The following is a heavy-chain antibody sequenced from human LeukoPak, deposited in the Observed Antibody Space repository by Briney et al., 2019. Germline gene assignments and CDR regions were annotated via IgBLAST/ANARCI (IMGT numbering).Heavy chain of an antibody. V-gene: IGHV4-39*01. CDR3: ARQYSDILTGYHRGELYWYFDL. CDR2: IYYSGST. CDR1: GGSISSSSYY. Sequence: AETLSLTCTVSGGSISSSSYYWGWIRQPPGKGLEWIGSIYYSGSTYYNPSLKSRVTISVDTSKNQFSLKLSSVTAADTAVYYCARQYSDILTGYHRGELYWYFDLWGRGTLVTVSS. J-gene: IGHJ2*01. D-gene: IGHD3-9*01.